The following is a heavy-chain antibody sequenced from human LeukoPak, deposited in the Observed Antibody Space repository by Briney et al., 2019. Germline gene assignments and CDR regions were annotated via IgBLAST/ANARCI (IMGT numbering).Heavy chain of an antibody. CDR3: ARDEGSGWDY. J-gene: IGHJ4*02. V-gene: IGHV3-7*01. CDR1: GFTFSNYW. Sequence: GGSLRLSCAASGFTFSNYWMSWVRQAPGKGLEWVANMKQDGSEKNYVDSVKGRFTISRDNAKNSLYLQMNSLRAEDTAVYFCARDEGSGWDYWGQGTPVTVSS. CDR2: MKQDGSEK. D-gene: IGHD6-19*01.